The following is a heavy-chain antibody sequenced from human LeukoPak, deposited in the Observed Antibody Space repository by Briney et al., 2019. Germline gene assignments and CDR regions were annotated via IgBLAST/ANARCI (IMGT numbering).Heavy chain of an antibody. D-gene: IGHD3-3*01. CDR2: ISWNSGSI. CDR3: AKFECCYGMDV. CDR1: GFTFYVYA. Sequence: PGGSLRLSCAASGFTFYVYAMLWVRHAPGKGLEWVSGISWNSGSIHYADSVEGRFTISRDNAKNSLYLQMNSLRAEDTALYYCAKFECCYGMDVWGQGTTVPVSS. J-gene: IGHJ6*01. V-gene: IGHV3-9*01.